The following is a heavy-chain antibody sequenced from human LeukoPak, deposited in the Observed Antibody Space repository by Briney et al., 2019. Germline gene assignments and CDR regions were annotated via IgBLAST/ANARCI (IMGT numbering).Heavy chain of an antibody. Sequence: PAGGSLRLSCAASGFTFITYWMHWVRQAPGKGLVWVSRINPDGSTTSYADSVKGRFTVSRDNAKNTLYLQMNSLRAEDTAVYYCARVSIGWYHFDYWGQGTLVTVSS. CDR3: ARVSIGWYHFDY. J-gene: IGHJ4*02. D-gene: IGHD6-19*01. V-gene: IGHV3-74*01. CDR2: INPDGSTT. CDR1: GFTFITYW.